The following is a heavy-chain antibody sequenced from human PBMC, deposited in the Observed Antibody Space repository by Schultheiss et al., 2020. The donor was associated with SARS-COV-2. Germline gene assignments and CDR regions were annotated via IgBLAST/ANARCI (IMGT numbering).Heavy chain of an antibody. Sequence: GESLKISCAGSGFTFSSYGMNWVRQAPGKGLEWVSYVSGSGSIIYDADSVKGRFTISRDNTKNSVYLQMNSLRAEDTAVYYCAKDRRACSGGSCGAFDIWGQGTMVTVSS. V-gene: IGHV3-48*03. J-gene: IGHJ3*02. CDR3: AKDRRACSGGSCGAFDI. CDR1: GFTFSSYG. D-gene: IGHD2-15*01. CDR2: VSGSGSII.